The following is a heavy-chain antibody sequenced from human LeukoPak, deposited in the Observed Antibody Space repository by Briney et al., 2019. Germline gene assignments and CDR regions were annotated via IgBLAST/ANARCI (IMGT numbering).Heavy chain of an antibody. CDR1: GFTFDDYA. CDR2: ISWNSGSI. D-gene: IGHD3/OR15-3a*01. Sequence: PGGSLRLSCAASGFTFDDYAMHWVRQAPGKGLEWVSGISWNSGSIGYADSVKGRFTISRDNAKNSLYLQMNSLRAEDTALYYCAKDMDSVTTYFDYWGQGTLVTVSS. V-gene: IGHV3-9*01. J-gene: IGHJ4*02. CDR3: AKDMDSVTTYFDY.